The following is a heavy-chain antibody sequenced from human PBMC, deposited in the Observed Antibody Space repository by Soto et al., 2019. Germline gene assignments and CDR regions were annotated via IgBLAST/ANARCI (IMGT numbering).Heavy chain of an antibody. V-gene: IGHV1-69*01. J-gene: IGHJ6*02. Sequence: QVQLVQSGAEVKKPGSSVKVSCKASGGTFSSYAISWVRQAPGQGLEWMGGIIPIFGTANYAQKFQGRVTITADESTSTAYMEPSRLIYEDTAVYYCARPYYHGSGSIGGGMDFWGQGTKVTVSS. CDR1: GGTFSSYA. CDR3: ARPYYHGSGSIGGGMDF. CDR2: IIPIFGTA. D-gene: IGHD3-10*01.